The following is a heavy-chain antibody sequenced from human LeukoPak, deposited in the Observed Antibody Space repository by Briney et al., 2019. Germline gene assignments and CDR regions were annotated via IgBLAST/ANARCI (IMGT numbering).Heavy chain of an antibody. D-gene: IGHD4-17*01. V-gene: IGHV3-9*01. CDR2: ISWNSGSI. J-gene: IGHJ4*02. CDR1: GFTFDDVA. Sequence: GGALRLSCAASGFTFDDVAMHWVRQAPGKGLEWVSGISWNSGSIVYADPVKCRFTISRDNAKNSLYLQMNSLRAEDTALYYCAKAILDMTTVTSFDYWGQGTLVTVSS. CDR3: AKAILDMTTVTSFDY.